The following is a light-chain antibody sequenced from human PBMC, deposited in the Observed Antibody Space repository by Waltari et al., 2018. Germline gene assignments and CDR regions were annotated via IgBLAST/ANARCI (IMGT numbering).Light chain of an antibody. CDR2: WAS. CDR1: QSVLYSSNNKNY. V-gene: IGKV4-1*01. Sequence: DIVMTQSPDSLAVSLGERATINCKSSQSVLYSSNNKNYLAWYQQKPVQPPKLLIYWASTRESGVPDRCSGSGSGTGFTLTISSLQAEDVAVYYCQQYYSTPLTFGGGTKVEIK. CDR3: QQYYSTPLT. J-gene: IGKJ4*01.